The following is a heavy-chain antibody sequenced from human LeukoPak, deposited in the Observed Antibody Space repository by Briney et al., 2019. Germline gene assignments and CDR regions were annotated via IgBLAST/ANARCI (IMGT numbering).Heavy chain of an antibody. D-gene: IGHD5-24*01. V-gene: IGHV4-39*01. CDR1: GGFINSHSYY. CDR3: VRHISTNTGYFDS. J-gene: IGHJ4*02. CDR2: VYYDGTS. Sequence: SETLSLTCTVSGGFINSHSYYWGWIRQPPGKGLEWTGGVYYDGTSYSNPSLKSRAAVFVDTSRDQFSLDLSFVTAADTALYYCVRHISTNTGYFDSCGQGTLVSVSS.